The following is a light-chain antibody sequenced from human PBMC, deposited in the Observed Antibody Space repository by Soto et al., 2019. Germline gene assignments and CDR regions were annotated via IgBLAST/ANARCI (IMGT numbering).Light chain of an antibody. CDR3: SSYAGSNNPWV. CDR1: SSDVGAYNY. V-gene: IGLV2-8*01. CDR2: EVT. J-gene: IGLJ3*02. Sequence: QSALTQPPSGSGSPGQSVTIYCTGTSSDVGAYNYVCWYQQHPGKAPKLIISEVTKRPSGVPDRFSGSKSGNTASLTVTGLQAEDEADYYCSSYAGSNNPWVFGGGTKLTVL.